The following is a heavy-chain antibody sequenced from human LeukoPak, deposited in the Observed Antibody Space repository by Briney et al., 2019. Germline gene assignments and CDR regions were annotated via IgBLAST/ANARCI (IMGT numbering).Heavy chain of an antibody. V-gene: IGHV1-2*02. D-gene: IGHD2-2*01. J-gene: IGHJ4*02. CDR3: ARDPPAYPCTTTRCYPEVDY. CDR1: GYTFSGNF. CDR2: INPNTGGT. Sequence: ASVKVSCKASGYTFSGNFIHWVRQAPGLGLEWMGWINPNTGGTNSAEEFQGRVTLTRDTSLTTAYMELTSLRSDDTAVYYCARDPPAYPCTTTRCYPEVDYWRQGTLVTVSS.